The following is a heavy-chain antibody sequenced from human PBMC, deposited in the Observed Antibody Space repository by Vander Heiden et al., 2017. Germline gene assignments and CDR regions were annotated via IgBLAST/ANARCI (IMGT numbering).Heavy chain of an antibody. V-gene: IGHV1-2*02. Sequence: QVQLVQSGAEVKKHGASVKVSCKASGYTFTGYYLHWVRQAPGQGLEWMGWINPHSGGTKTAQKFQGRVTMTRDTSVSTANMELSSLRSDDTAVYYCARGYNYGTYIDYWGQGTLVTVSS. CDR1: GYTFTGYY. CDR3: ARGYNYGTYIDY. D-gene: IGHD5-18*01. J-gene: IGHJ4*02. CDR2: INPHSGGT.